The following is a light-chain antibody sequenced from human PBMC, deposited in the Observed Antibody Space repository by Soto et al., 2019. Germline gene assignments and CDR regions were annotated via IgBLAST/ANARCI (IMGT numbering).Light chain of an antibody. CDR1: NIGSKN. CDR3: QVWDSSTGV. V-gene: IGLV3-9*01. Sequence: SYELTQPLSVSVALGQTARITCGGNNIGSKNVHWYQQKPGQAPVLVIYRDSNRPSGIPERFSGSNSGNTATLTISRAQAGDEADYYCQVWDSSTGVFGTGTKFTVL. J-gene: IGLJ1*01. CDR2: RDS.